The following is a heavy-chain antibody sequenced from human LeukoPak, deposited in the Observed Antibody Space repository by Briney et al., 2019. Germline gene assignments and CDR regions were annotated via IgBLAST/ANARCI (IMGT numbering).Heavy chain of an antibody. CDR3: ARDPPQPGITVAGYFDL. V-gene: IGHV5-51*01. D-gene: IGHD6-13*01. CDR1: GYSFTSYW. Sequence: GESLKISCKGSGYSFTSYWIGWVRQMPGKGLEWMGIIYPGDSDTRYSPSFQGQVTISADKSISTAYLQWSSLKASDTAMYYCARDPPQPGITVAGYFDLWGRGTLVTVSS. CDR2: IYPGDSDT. J-gene: IGHJ2*01.